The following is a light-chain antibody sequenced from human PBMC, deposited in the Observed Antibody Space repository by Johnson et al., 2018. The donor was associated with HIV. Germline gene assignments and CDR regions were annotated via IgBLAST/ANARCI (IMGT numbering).Light chain of an antibody. CDR1: SSNIGSNS. J-gene: IGLJ1*01. V-gene: IGLV1-51*02. CDR2: ENN. CDR3: GTVDSGLSANYV. Sequence: QLVLTQPPSVSAAPGQKVTISCSGRSSNIGSNSVSWYQQLPGTAPKLLIYENNKQPSGIPDRFSGSKSGTSATLGIHGIQPGDEAYYYCGTVDSGLSANYVFGTWTKVTVL.